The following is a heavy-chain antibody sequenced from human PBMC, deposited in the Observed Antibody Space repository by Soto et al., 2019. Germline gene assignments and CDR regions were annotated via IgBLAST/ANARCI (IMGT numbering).Heavy chain of an antibody. CDR3: ARVGCSSTSCYSEYNWFDP. D-gene: IGHD2-2*01. V-gene: IGHV1-18*01. Sequence: ASVKVSCKASGYTFTSYDINWVRQAPGQGLEWMGWISAYNGNTNYAQKLQGRVTMTTDTSTSTAYMELRSLRSDDTAVYYCARVGCSSTSCYSEYNWFDPWGQGTLVTVSS. CDR2: ISAYNGNT. CDR1: GYTFTSYD. J-gene: IGHJ5*02.